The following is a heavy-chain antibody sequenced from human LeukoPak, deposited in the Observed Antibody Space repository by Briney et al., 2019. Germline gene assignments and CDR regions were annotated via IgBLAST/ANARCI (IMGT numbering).Heavy chain of an antibody. CDR3: AKEVLDYEIPYWYFDL. Sequence: PGGSLRLSCAASGFTFSTYTMSWVRQAPGKGLEWVSAMSGSDDYIYYADSVKGRFTISRDNSKNTLYLHMDSLRAEDTAIYHCAKEVLDYEIPYWYFDLWGRGTLVTVSS. CDR2: MSGSDDYI. V-gene: IGHV3-23*01. D-gene: IGHD4-17*01. J-gene: IGHJ2*01. CDR1: GFTFSTYT.